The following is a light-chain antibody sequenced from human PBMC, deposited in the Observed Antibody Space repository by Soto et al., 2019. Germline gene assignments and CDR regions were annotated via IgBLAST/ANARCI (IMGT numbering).Light chain of an antibody. Sequence: QLTQPPALVSSCVGDIVTIACRAGQDINTYIAWYQHTPGKAPKLLSYGASTLQSGVPATFSGSESGAVFTLRISSLQPEDFATYHCQQLNSYPHTVGGATKV. J-gene: IGKJ4*01. CDR2: GAS. CDR3: QQLNSYPHT. V-gene: IGKV1-9*01. CDR1: QDINTY.